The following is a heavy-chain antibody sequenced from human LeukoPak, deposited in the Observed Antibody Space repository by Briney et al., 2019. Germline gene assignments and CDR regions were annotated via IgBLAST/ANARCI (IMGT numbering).Heavy chain of an antibody. CDR3: ARRGSHLTMTPISYYYYYMDV. Sequence: ASVKVSCKTSGYSFTSYNLHWVRQAPGQRLEWMGIIKPSGGNTNYAQKFQGRLTMTRDMSTSTVYMELSSLRSEDTAVYYCARRGSHLTMTPISYYYYYMDVWGKGTTVTVSS. CDR2: IKPSGGNT. V-gene: IGHV1-46*01. D-gene: IGHD4/OR15-4a*01. J-gene: IGHJ6*03. CDR1: GYSFTSYN.